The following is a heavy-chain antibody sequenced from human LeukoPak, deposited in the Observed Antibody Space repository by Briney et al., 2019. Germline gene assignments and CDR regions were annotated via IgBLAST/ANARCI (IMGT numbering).Heavy chain of an antibody. V-gene: IGHV7-4-1*02. CDR3: ARPRSSYGFGDLDY. Sequence: ASVKVSCKASGYTFTNFAMNWVRQAPGQGLEWMGWINTNTGNPTYAQGFTGRFVFSLDTSVSTAYLQISSLKAEDTAVYYCARPRSSYGFGDLDYWGQGTLVTVSS. J-gene: IGHJ4*02. D-gene: IGHD5-18*01. CDR2: INTNTGNP. CDR1: GYTFTNFA.